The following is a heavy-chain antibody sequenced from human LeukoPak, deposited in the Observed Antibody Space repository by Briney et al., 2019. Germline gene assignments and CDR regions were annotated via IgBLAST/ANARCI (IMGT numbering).Heavy chain of an antibody. CDR1: GYTFTNYG. CDR3: ARDGSSGPYWYFDL. V-gene: IGHV1-18*01. Sequence: ASVKVSCKASGYTFTNYGITWVRQAPGQGLEWMGWISGYNGNTNYAQNLQGRVTMTTETSTNTAYMELRSLRSDDTAVYYCARDGSSGPYWYFDLWGRGTLVTVSS. D-gene: IGHD6-19*01. J-gene: IGHJ2*01. CDR2: ISGYNGNT.